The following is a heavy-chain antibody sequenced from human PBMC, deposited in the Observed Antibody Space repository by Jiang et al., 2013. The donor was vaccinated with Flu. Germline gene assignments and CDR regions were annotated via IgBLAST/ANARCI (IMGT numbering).Heavy chain of an antibody. V-gene: IGHV4-39*01. D-gene: IGHD1-26*01. CDR3: ARHEVVGSQWFDP. Sequence: LLKPSETLSLTCTVSGGSISSSSYYWGWIRQPPGKGLEWIGSIYYSGSTYYNPSLKSRVTISVDTSKNQFSLKLSSVTAADTAVYYCARHEVVGSQWFDPWGQGTLVTVSS. CDR2: IYYSGST. J-gene: IGHJ5*02. CDR1: GGSISSSSYY.